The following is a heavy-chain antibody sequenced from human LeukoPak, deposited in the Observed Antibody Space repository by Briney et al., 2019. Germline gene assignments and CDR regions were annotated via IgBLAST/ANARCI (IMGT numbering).Heavy chain of an antibody. CDR1: GFTFSSYS. J-gene: IGHJ5*02. V-gene: IGHV3-21*04. Sequence: GGSLRLSCAASGFTFSSYSMNWVRQAPGKGLEWVSSISSSSSYIYYADSVKGRFTISRDNSKNTLYLQMNSLRAEDTAVYYCAKDWIGAAAGTTWGQGTLVTVSS. CDR2: ISSSSSYI. D-gene: IGHD6-13*01. CDR3: AKDWIGAAAGTT.